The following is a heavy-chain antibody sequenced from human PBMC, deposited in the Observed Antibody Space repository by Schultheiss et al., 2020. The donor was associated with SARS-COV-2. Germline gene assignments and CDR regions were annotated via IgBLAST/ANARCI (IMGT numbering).Heavy chain of an antibody. J-gene: IGHJ5*02. D-gene: IGHD4-17*01. CDR1: GGSISSGSYY. V-gene: IGHV4-61*01. CDR2: IYYSGST. Sequence: SETLSLTCTVSGGSISSGSYYWSWIRQHPGKGLEWIGYIYYSGSTNYNPSLKSRVTISVDTSKNQFSLKLSSVTAADTAVYYCARGWDGDYSSPPNWFDPWGQGTLVTVSS. CDR3: ARGWDGDYSSPPNWFDP.